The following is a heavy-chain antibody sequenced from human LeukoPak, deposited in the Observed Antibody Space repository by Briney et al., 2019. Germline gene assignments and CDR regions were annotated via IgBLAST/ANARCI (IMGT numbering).Heavy chain of an antibody. CDR3: AKVHQDYDFWSGYTNWFDP. CDR1: GSTFSSYG. J-gene: IGHJ5*02. CDR2: IRYDGSNK. V-gene: IGHV3-30*02. D-gene: IGHD3-3*01. Sequence: GGSLRLSCAASGSTFSSYGMHWVRQAPGKGLEWVAFIRYDGSNKYYADSVKGRFTISRDNSKNTLYLQMNSLRAEDTAVYYCAKVHQDYDFWSGYTNWFDPWGQGTLVTVSS.